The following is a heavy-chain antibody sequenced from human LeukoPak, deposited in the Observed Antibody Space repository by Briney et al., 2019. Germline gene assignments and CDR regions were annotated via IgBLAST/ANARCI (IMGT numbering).Heavy chain of an antibody. CDR3: ARATAVAANGYDY. V-gene: IGHV4-4*07. D-gene: IGHD6-19*01. Sequence: SETLSLTCTVSGGSIRSYYWSWIRQPPGKGLEWIGRIYTSGSTNYNPSLKSRVTMSVDTSKNQFSLKLSSVTAADTAVYYCARATAVAANGYDYWGQGTLVTVSS. J-gene: IGHJ4*02. CDR2: IYTSGST. CDR1: GGSIRSYY.